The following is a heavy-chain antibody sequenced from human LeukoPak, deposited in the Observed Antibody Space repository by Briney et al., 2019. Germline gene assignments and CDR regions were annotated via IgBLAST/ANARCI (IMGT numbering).Heavy chain of an antibody. CDR2: ISGSCTTI. Sequence: PARSLRLSCAAAGFFFRNYDMNWVSQAPGKGLEWVSYISGSCTTIYSADSVKGRFTISRDNAKNSLYLQMNSLRAEDTAVYYCAREDSGTSAEYFQHWGQGTLVSVSS. J-gene: IGHJ1*01. D-gene: IGHD2-8*01. V-gene: IGHV3-48*03. CDR3: AREDSGTSAEYFQH. CDR1: GFFFRNYD.